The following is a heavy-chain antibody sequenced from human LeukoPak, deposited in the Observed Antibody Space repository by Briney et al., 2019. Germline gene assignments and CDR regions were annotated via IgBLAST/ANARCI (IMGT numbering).Heavy chain of an antibody. CDR1: GFTFSNAW. V-gene: IGHV3-15*01. CDR3: TAESTAVAGCWAFDI. CDR2: VKSRSYGGTT. Sequence: GGSLRLSCAASGFTFSNAWMSWVRQAPGKGREWVVRVKSRSYGGTTDYAAPVRGRFTVSRDDSQNTLYLQMNSLKTEDTAVYYCTAESTAVAGCWAFDIWGQGTMVTVSS. J-gene: IGHJ3*02. D-gene: IGHD6-19*01.